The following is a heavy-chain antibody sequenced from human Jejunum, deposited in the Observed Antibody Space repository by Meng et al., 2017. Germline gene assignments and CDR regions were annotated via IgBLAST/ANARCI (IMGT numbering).Heavy chain of an antibody. V-gene: IGHV4-39*01. CDR3: ARGPYTHGHFWYFDL. CDR1: GGSISSSSFY. D-gene: IGHD5-18*01. J-gene: IGHJ2*01. Sequence: QLHVQESGPGLVKPSETLSLTCTVSGGSISSSSFYWVWIRQPPGMGLEWIGSLDYTEYTHFNASLKSRVTMSIDTSRKQISLMLSSVTAADTAVYYCARGPYTHGHFWYFDLWGRGTLVTVSS. CDR2: LDYTEYT.